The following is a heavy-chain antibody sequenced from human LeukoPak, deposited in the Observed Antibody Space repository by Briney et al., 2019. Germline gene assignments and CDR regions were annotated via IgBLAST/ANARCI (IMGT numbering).Heavy chain of an antibody. CDR3: AREVLITMVRGIIDYYYMDV. D-gene: IGHD3-10*01. V-gene: IGHV3-48*04. CDR1: GFTFSSYW. Sequence: GGSLRLSCAASGFTFSSYWMSWVRQAPGRGLEWVSYITNSGNSRYYADSVKGRFTISRDNAKNSLYLQMNSLRAEDTAVYYCAREVLITMVRGIIDYYYMDVWGKGTTVTISS. CDR2: ITNSGNSR. J-gene: IGHJ6*03.